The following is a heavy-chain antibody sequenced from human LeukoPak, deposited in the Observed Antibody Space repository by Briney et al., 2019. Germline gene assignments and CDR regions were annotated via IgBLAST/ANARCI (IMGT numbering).Heavy chain of an antibody. D-gene: IGHD5-24*01. V-gene: IGHV3-23*01. CDR3: AKDRRWLQSLGYFDL. CDR2: ISGSGGST. Sequence: GGSLRLSCAASGFTFSSYAMSWVRQAPGKGLEWVSAISGSGGSTYYADSVKSRFTISRDNSKNTLYLQMNSLRAEDTAVYYCAKDRRWLQSLGYFDLWGRGTLVTVSS. J-gene: IGHJ2*01. CDR1: GFTFSSYA.